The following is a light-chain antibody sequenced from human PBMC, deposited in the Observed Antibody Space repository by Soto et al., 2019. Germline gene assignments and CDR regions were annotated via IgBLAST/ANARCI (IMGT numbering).Light chain of an antibody. J-gene: IGKJ1*01. Sequence: EIVLTQSPGTLYLSTGERATLSCRASQSVSRSYLAWYQQKPGQAPRLLLYVASSRATGIADRFSGSGSGTDFTLTISRLGPEDFAAYYCQQYDSSPVTFGQGTKVEIK. V-gene: IGKV3-20*01. CDR2: VAS. CDR1: QSVSRSY. CDR3: QQYDSSPVT.